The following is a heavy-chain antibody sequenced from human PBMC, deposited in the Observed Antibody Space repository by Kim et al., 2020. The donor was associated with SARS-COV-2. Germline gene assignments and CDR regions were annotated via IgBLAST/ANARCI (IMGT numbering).Heavy chain of an antibody. J-gene: IGHJ6*02. V-gene: IGHV3-30*04. D-gene: IGHD5-18*01. CDR3: AKDANRGYSYGWTYYYYGMDV. Sequence: GGSLRLSCAASGFTFRSYAMLWVRQAPGKGLECVAIISYDGSNKYYADSVKGRFTISRDNSKNTLYLQMNSLRAEDTAVYYCAKDANRGYSYGWTYYYYGMDVWGQGTTVTVSS. CDR1: GFTFRSYA. CDR2: ISYDGSNK.